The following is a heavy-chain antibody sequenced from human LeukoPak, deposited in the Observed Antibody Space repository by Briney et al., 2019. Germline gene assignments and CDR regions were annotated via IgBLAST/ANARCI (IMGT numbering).Heavy chain of an antibody. CDR2: IIPNFGTA. Sequence: GASVKVSCKASGGTFSSYAISWVRQAPGQGLEWMGGIIPNFGTANYAQKFQGRVTITADESTSTAYMELSSLRSEDTAVYYCATYDSSGYYEDFDYWGQGTLVTVSS. CDR3: ATYDSSGYYEDFDY. J-gene: IGHJ4*02. V-gene: IGHV1-69*13. D-gene: IGHD3-22*01. CDR1: GGTFSSYA.